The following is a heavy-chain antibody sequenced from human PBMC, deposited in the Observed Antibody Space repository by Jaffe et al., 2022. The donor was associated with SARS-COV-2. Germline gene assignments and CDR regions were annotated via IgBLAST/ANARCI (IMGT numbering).Heavy chain of an antibody. CDR2: IHYSGTI. CDR3: ARHEAQINWFDP. J-gene: IGHJ5*02. V-gene: IGHV4-39*01. CDR1: GGSISNNNYY. Sequence: QLQLQQSGPGLVKPSETLSLTCTVSGGSISNNNYYWDWIRQPPGKGLEWIGNIHYSGTIWYNPSLKSRITISVDTSKNQFSLELTSVTATDTAVYYCARHEAQINWFDPWGPGTLVTVSS.